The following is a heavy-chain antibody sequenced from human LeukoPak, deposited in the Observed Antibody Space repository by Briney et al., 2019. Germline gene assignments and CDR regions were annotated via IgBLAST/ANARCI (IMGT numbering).Heavy chain of an antibody. D-gene: IGHD6-13*01. J-gene: IGHJ4*02. Sequence: SETLSLTCTVSGGSISSGDYYWSWIRQAPGKGLEWIGYIYYSESTYYNPSLKSRVTISVDTSKNQFSLKLSSVTAADTAVYYCASSIAAAGSGYFDYWGQGTLVTVSS. CDR2: IYYSEST. CDR1: GGSISSGDYY. V-gene: IGHV4-30-4*01. CDR3: ASSIAAAGSGYFDY.